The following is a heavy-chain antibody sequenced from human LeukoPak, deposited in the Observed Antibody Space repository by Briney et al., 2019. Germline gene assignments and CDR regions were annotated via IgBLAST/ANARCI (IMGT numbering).Heavy chain of an antibody. J-gene: IGHJ4*02. CDR3: ARGGLITARPYYFDY. Sequence: SETLSLTCTVSDGSISSYYLTWIRQPPGKGLEWIGYIYDSGSTNYNPSLKSRVTMSLDTSKNQFSLKLNSVTAADTAVYYCARGGLITARPYYFDYWGQGTLVTVSS. CDR2: IYDSGST. CDR1: DGSISSYY. D-gene: IGHD6-6*01. V-gene: IGHV4-59*08.